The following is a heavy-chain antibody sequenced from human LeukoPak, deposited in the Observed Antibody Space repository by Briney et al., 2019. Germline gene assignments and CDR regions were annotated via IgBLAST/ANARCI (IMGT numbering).Heavy chain of an antibody. CDR1: AFTFSNYA. J-gene: IGHJ4*02. V-gene: IGHV3-30-3*01. CDR2: ISYDGGNE. D-gene: IGHD3-16*02. CDR3: ARARYYFDY. Sequence: GGSLRLSCAASAFTFSNYALHWVRQAPGKGLEWVAVISYDGGNEYYADSVKGRFTISRDNSKNALYLQMNSLRTEDTAVYYCARARYYFDYWGQGTLVTVSS.